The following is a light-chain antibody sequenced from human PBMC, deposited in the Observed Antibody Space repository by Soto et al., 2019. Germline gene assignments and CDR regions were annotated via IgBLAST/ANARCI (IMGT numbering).Light chain of an antibody. Sequence: DIQLTQSPSFLSASVGDRVTITCRASQAINTYLAWYQQKPGRAPKLLIFAASTLQNGVPSRFSGSGSGTEFTVTITSLQPEDFATYYCQQRKSYPITFGQGTRLEIK. CDR1: QAINTY. V-gene: IGKV1-9*01. CDR2: AAS. CDR3: QQRKSYPIT. J-gene: IGKJ5*01.